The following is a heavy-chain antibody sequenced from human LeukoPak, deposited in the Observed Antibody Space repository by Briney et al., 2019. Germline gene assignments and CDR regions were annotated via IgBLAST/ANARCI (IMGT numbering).Heavy chain of an antibody. D-gene: IGHD1-26*01. CDR3: ARDRGSYYWYFDL. Sequence: SETLSLTCTVSGGSIYSSSYYWGWIRQPPGKGLEWIGTIYYSGSTYYNPSLNSRLTISVDTSKNLFALSLKSVTAADTAVYYCARDRGSYYWYFDLWGRGTLVTVSS. J-gene: IGHJ2*01. V-gene: IGHV4-39*06. CDR2: IYYSGST. CDR1: GGSIYSSSYY.